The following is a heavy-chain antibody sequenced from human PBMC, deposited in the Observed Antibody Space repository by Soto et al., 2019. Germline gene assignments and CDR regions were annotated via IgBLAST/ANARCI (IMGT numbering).Heavy chain of an antibody. J-gene: IGHJ5*02. CDR1: GFTFRSYA. V-gene: IGHV3-30-3*01. D-gene: IGHD3-9*01. Sequence: QVRLVESGGGVVQPGRSLRLSCAASGFTFRSYAMHWVRQAPGKGLEWVAFMSHDGSDKFYADSVEGRFTISRDNSKNTLFLQMNSLGADDTAVYYCSGILTGYYRAWGQGTLVTVSS. CDR2: MSHDGSDK. CDR3: SGILTGYYRA.